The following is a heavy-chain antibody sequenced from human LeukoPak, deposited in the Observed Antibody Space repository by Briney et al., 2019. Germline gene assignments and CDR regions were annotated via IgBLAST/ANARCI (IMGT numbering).Heavy chain of an antibody. CDR2: IIPIFGTA. CDR3: AISSGWYGPYNWFDP. D-gene: IGHD6-19*01. Sequence: SVKVSCKASGGTFSSYAISWVRQAPGQGLEWMGGIIPIFGTANYAQKFQGRVTITADKSTSTAYMELSSLRSEDTAVYYCAISSGWYGPYNWFDPWGQGTLVTVSS. CDR1: GGTFSSYA. J-gene: IGHJ5*02. V-gene: IGHV1-69*06.